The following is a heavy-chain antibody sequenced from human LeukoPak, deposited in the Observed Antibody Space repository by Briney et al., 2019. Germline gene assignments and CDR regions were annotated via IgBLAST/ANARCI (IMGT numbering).Heavy chain of an antibody. CDR2: ISAYNGNT. Sequence: GASVKVSCKASGYTFTSYGISWVRQAPGQGLEWMGWISAYNGNTNYAQKLQGRVTMTTDTSTSTAYMELSRLRSDDTAVYYCARDSYPPYYYDSSGSEPSWFDPWGQGTLVTVSS. D-gene: IGHD3-22*01. CDR3: ARDSYPPYYYDSSGSEPSWFDP. CDR1: GYTFTSYG. V-gene: IGHV1-18*01. J-gene: IGHJ5*02.